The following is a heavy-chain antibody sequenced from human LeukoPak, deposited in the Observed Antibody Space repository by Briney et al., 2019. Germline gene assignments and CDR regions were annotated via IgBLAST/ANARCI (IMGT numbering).Heavy chain of an antibody. Sequence: ASVKVSCKASGYTFTSYAMHWVRQAPGQRLEWVGWINAGNGNTKYSQKFQGRVTVTRDTSASTAYMELSSLRSEDTAVYYCARCRDSSSWYWFDPWGQGTLVTVSS. CDR2: INAGNGNT. CDR1: GYTFTSYA. D-gene: IGHD6-13*01. V-gene: IGHV1-3*01. J-gene: IGHJ5*02. CDR3: ARCRDSSSWYWFDP.